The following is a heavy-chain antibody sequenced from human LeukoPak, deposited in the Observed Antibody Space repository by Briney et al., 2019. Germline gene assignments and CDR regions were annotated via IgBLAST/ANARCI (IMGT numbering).Heavy chain of an antibody. CDR2: ISKTDSST. V-gene: IGHV3-11*04. J-gene: IGHJ4*02. CDR1: GFTFSDYY. D-gene: IGHD3-16*01. CDR3: ARVMGSYATDC. Sequence: GGSLRLSCTASGFTFSDYYMSWIRQAPGKGLEWVSYISKTDSSTNYADSARGRFTISRDDAKSSLYLQMNSLRAQDTAVYYCARVMGSYATDCWSQGTLVTV.